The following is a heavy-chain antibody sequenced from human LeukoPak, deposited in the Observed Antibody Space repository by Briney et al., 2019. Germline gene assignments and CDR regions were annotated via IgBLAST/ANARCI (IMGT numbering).Heavy chain of an antibody. CDR3: ARDPAAVSDY. D-gene: IGHD6-13*01. Sequence: PGGSLRLSCAASGFTFSSYAMSWVRQAPGKGLEWVSYISSSGSTIYYADSVKGRFTISRDNAKNSLYLQMNSLRAEDTAVYYCARDPAAVSDYWGQGTLVTVSS. CDR2: ISSSGSTI. V-gene: IGHV3-48*04. J-gene: IGHJ4*02. CDR1: GFTFSSYA.